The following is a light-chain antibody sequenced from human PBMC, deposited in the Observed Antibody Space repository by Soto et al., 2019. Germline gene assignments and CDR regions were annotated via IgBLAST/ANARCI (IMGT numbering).Light chain of an antibody. J-gene: IGLJ1*01. CDR2: GHN. V-gene: IGLV1-40*01. CDR3: QSYDSSLSVLYV. CDR1: SSNIGAGYD. Sequence: QPVLTQPPSVSGAPGQRVTISCTGSSSNIGAGYDVHWYQQLPGTAPKLLIYGHNNRPSGVPDRFSGSKSGTSASLAITGLQAEDEADYYCQSYDSSLSVLYVFGTGTKLTVL.